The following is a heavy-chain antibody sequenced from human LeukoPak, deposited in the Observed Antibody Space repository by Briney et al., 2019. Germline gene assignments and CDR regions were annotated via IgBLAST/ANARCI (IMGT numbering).Heavy chain of an antibody. CDR1: GFTFSSYE. Sequence: PGRSLRLSCAASGFTFSSYEMSWVRQAPGKGLEWVSYISSSGSTIYYADSVKGRFTISRDNAKNTLYLQMNSLRAEDTAVNYCAELGITMIGGVWGKGTTVTISS. CDR2: ISSSGSTI. V-gene: IGHV3-48*03. J-gene: IGHJ6*04. CDR3: AELGITMIGGV. D-gene: IGHD3-10*02.